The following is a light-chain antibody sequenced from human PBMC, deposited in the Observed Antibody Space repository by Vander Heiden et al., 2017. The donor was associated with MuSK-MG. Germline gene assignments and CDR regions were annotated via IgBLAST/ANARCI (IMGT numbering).Light chain of an antibody. V-gene: IGKV4-1*01. J-gene: IGKJ1*01. CDR3: QQYYNTRT. Sequence: DIVMTQSPDALAVSLGERATIHCKSSQRVLSSSNNKNYLAWYQQNPGQPPKLLISWASTRESGVPDRFSGSGSGTDFTLTISSLQAEDVAVYYCQQYYNTRTFGPGTKVEIK. CDR2: WAS. CDR1: QRVLSSSNNKNY.